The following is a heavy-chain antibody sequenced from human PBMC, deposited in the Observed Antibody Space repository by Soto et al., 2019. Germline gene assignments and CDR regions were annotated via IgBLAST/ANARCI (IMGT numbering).Heavy chain of an antibody. CDR2: ISSSSSSTI. J-gene: IGHJ6*02. V-gene: IGHV3-48*02. D-gene: IGHD6-13*01. Sequence: GGSLSLSCAASGFTFSSYSMNWVRQAPGKGLEWVSYISSSSSSTIYYADSVKGRFTISRDNAKNSLYLQMNRLRDEDTAVYYCARDDWIATAGTYYYYGMDVWGQGTTVTVSS. CDR1: GFTFSSYS. CDR3: ARDDWIATAGTYYYYGMDV.